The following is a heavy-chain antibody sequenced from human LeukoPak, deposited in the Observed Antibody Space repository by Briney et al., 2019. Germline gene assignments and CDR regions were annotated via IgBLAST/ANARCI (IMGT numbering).Heavy chain of an antibody. CDR3: ARDPGHGLSSFDY. J-gene: IGHJ4*02. D-gene: IGHD3-16*01. V-gene: IGHV1-2*02. CDR1: GYTFTGFY. Sequence: ASVKVSCKASGYTFTGFYIQWVRQVPGQGLEWMGWINPNSGGTNYAQKFQGRVTMTRDTSISTAYMELSRLRVEDTAVYHCARDPGHGLSSFDYWGQGTLVSVSS. CDR2: INPNSGGT.